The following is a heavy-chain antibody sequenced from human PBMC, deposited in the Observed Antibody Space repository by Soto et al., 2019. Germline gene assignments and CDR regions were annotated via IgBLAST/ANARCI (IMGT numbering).Heavy chain of an antibody. CDR3: ARDILTGYYALGTFDI. CDR2: ISYDGSNK. CDR1: GFTFSSYA. J-gene: IGHJ3*02. V-gene: IGHV3-30-3*01. Sequence: GGSLRLSCAASGFTFSSYAMHWVRQAPGKGLEWVAVISYDGSNKYYAGSVKGRFTISRDNSKNTLYLQMNSLRAEDTAVYYCARDILTGYYALGTFDIWGQGTMVTVSS. D-gene: IGHD3-9*01.